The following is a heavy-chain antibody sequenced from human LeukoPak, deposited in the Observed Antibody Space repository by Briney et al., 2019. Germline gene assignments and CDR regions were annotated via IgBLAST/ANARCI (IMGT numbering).Heavy chain of an antibody. CDR2: ISGSGGST. V-gene: IGHV3-23*01. Sequence: GGSLRLSCAASGFTFSSYAMSWVRQAPGKGLEWVSTISGSGGSTYYADSGKGRFTVSRDNSKNTLYLQMNSLRAEGTAVYYCAKDRTYCTNAICYNAFDIWGQGTMITVSS. D-gene: IGHD2-8*01. J-gene: IGHJ3*02. CDR3: AKDRTYCTNAICYNAFDI. CDR1: GFTFSSYA.